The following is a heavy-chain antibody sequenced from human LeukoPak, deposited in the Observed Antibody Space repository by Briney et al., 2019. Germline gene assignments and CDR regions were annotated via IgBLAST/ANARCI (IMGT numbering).Heavy chain of an antibody. D-gene: IGHD2-2*01. CDR1: GGSVSSGSYY. V-gene: IGHV4-61*01. CDR2: IYYSGST. CDR3: ARSGLVVPAAMGGYYYYGMDV. J-gene: IGHJ6*02. Sequence: SETLSLTCTVSGGSVSSGSYYWSWIRQPPGKGLEWIGYIYYSGSTNYNPSLKSRVTISVDKSKNQFSLKLSSVTAADMAVYYCARSGLVVPAAMGGYYYYGMDVWGQGTTVTVSS.